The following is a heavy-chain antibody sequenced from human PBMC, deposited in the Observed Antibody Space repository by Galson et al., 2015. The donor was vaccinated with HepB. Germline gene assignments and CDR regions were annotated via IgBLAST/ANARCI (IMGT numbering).Heavy chain of an antibody. CDR2: IYYSGST. CDR3: ARVSQAWSSGYYLDY. CDR1: GGSISSYY. V-gene: IGHV4-59*01. Sequence: ETLSLTCTVSGGSISSYYWSWIRQPPGKGLEWVGYIYYSGSTNYNPSLKSRVTISVDTSKNQFSLKLSSVTAADTAVYYCARVSQAWSSGYYLDYWGQGTLVTVSS. J-gene: IGHJ4*02. D-gene: IGHD3-22*01.